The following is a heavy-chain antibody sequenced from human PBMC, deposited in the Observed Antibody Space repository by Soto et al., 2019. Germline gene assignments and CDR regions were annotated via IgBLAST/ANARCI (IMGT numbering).Heavy chain of an antibody. J-gene: IGHJ4*02. CDR1: GGSFNTYS. Sequence: QVQLVQSGSEVQKPGSSVKVSCRASGGSFNTYSINWVRQAPGQGLEWIGGIIPMFRNANYAQKFKGRVTIIADASTSTVSIELSSLTSEDTAVSYCARLWGIAPRDDWGQGTMVTVSS. CDR2: IIPMFRNA. V-gene: IGHV1-69*12. D-gene: IGHD3-16*01. CDR3: ARLWGIAPRDD.